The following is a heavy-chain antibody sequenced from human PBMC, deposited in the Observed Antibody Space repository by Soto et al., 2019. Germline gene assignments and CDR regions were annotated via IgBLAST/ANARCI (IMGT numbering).Heavy chain of an antibody. V-gene: IGHV3-33*01. CDR1: GFTFSSYG. Sequence: PGGSLRLSCAASGFTFSSYGMHWVRQAPGKGLGWVAVIWYDGSNKYYADSVKGRFTISRDNSKNTLYLQMNSLRAEDTAVYYCARDRLHAFDIWGQGTMVTVSS. J-gene: IGHJ3*02. CDR2: IWYDGSNK. CDR3: ARDRLHAFDI.